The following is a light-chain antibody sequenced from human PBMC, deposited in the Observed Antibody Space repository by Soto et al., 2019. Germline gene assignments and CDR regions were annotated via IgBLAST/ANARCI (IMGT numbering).Light chain of an antibody. CDR2: DAS. CDR3: QQYNSFSLFT. CDR1: QNIDSR. Sequence: DIQMAQSPSTLSASVGDRVTITCRASQNIDSRLAWYQQKPGKAPKLLVYDASTLERGVTSTFSGSGSGTDFTLTLSSLQPEDFATYYYQQYNSFSLFTFGRGTKVETK. J-gene: IGKJ3*01. V-gene: IGKV1-5*01.